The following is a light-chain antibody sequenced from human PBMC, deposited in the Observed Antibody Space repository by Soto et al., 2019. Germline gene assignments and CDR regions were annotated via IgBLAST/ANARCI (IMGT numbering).Light chain of an antibody. Sequence: QSALTQPASVSGSPGQSITISCTGTSSDVGSCNIVSWYQQHPGKAPKLMIYEGSKRPSGVSNRFSGSKSGNTASLTISGLHAEDEADYYCCSYAGSRTLVVFGGGTKVTVL. CDR1: SSDVGSCNI. CDR2: EGS. J-gene: IGLJ2*01. CDR3: CSYAGSRTLVV. V-gene: IGLV2-23*01.